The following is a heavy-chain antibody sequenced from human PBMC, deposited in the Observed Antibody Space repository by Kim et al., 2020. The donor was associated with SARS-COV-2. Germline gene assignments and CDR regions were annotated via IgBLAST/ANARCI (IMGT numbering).Heavy chain of an antibody. V-gene: IGHV4-59*01. D-gene: IGHD6-19*01. Sequence: SETLSLTCTVSGGSISSYYWSWIRQPPGKGLEWIGYIYYSGSTNYNPSLKSRVTISVDTSKNQFSLKLSSVTAADTAVYYCARDLSYSSGNRNNWFDPWGQGTLVTVSS. CDR2: IYYSGST. J-gene: IGHJ5*02. CDR3: ARDLSYSSGNRNNWFDP. CDR1: GGSISSYY.